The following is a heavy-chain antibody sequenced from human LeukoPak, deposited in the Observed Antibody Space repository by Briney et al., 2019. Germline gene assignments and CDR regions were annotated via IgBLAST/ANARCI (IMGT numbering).Heavy chain of an antibody. J-gene: IGHJ4*02. V-gene: IGHV3-7*04. D-gene: IGHD3-10*01. CDR3: ARSRGVSDY. CDR2: IKQDGSDK. Sequence: GGSLRLSCAASGLTSSSYLMTWVRQAPGKGLEWVANIKQDGSDKYYVDSVKGRFTISRDNAKNSLYLQMSSLRDDDTAVYFCARSRGVSDYWGQGTLVTVSS. CDR1: GLTSSSYL.